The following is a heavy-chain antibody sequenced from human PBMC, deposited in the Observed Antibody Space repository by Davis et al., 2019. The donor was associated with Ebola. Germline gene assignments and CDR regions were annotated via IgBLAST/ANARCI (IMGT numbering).Heavy chain of an antibody. V-gene: IGHV1-3*01. CDR1: GYTFTGYY. CDR2: IRADNGKT. J-gene: IGHJ4*02. CDR3: AKGGPHWLVDY. Sequence: AASVKVSCKASGYTFTGYYMHWVRQAPGQGLEWMGYIRADNGKTQYSQKFQGRVTFTRDTSATTVYMELSSLTSEDTAVYYCAKGGPHWLVDYWGQGTLVTVSS. D-gene: IGHD6-19*01.